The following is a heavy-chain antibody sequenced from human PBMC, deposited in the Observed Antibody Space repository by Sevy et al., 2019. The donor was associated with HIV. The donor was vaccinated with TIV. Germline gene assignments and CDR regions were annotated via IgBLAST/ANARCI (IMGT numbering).Heavy chain of an antibody. CDR1: GGSISSYY. CDR3: ARWGYSNSLDY. Sequence: SESLSLTCTVSGGSISSYYWSWIRQPPGKGLEWIGYIYYSGSTNYNPSLKSRVTISVDTSKNQFSLKLSSVTAAHMAVYYSARWGYSNSLDYWGQGTLVTVSS. D-gene: IGHD4-4*01. J-gene: IGHJ4*02. CDR2: IYYSGST. V-gene: IGHV4-59*01.